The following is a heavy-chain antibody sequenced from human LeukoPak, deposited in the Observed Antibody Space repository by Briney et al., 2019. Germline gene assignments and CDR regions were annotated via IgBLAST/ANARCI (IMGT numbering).Heavy chain of an antibody. CDR3: ARHHFGTTYWLDP. Sequence: SETLSLTCTVSGGSISSYYWSWIRQPPGKALEWIGYVYDSGSTNYNPSLKSRVTISVDTSKNQFSLKLTSVTAADTAVYYCARHHFGTTYWLDPWGQGTLVTVSS. V-gene: IGHV4-59*08. CDR1: GGSISSYY. J-gene: IGHJ5*02. D-gene: IGHD1-1*01. CDR2: VYDSGST.